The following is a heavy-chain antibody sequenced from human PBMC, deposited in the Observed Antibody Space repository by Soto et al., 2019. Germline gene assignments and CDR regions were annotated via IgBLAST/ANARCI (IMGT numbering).Heavy chain of an antibody. Sequence: PGGSLILSCAASGFTFSRYEMNWVRQAPGKGLEWVSYISSSGSTIYYADSVKGRFTISRDNAKNSLYLQMNSLRAEDTAVDDCARDRNGYLHEWGKGNLVTVYS. J-gene: IGHJ4*02. CDR3: ARDRNGYLHE. CDR1: GFTFSRYE. CDR2: ISSSGSTI. V-gene: IGHV3-48*03. D-gene: IGHD2-8*01.